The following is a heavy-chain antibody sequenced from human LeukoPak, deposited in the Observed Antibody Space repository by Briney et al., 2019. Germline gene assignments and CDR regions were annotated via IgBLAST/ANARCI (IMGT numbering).Heavy chain of an antibody. J-gene: IGHJ5*02. Sequence: SETLSLTCTVSGYSISTGYYWGWIRQPPGKGLEWIGSIYHSGSTYYNPSLKSRVTISVDTSKNQFSLKLNSVTAADTAVYYCARGQGSSWTGWFDPWGQGTLVTVSS. CDR2: IYHSGST. V-gene: IGHV4-38-2*02. D-gene: IGHD6-13*01. CDR3: ARGQGSSWTGWFDP. CDR1: GYSISTGYY.